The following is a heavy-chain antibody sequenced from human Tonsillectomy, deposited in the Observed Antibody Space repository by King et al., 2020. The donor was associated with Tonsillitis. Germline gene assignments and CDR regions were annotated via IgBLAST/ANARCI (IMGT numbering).Heavy chain of an antibody. V-gene: IGHV3-23*04. CDR3: AKVWVDLTGETYFDY. CDR1: GFTFSTYD. CDR2: ISGSGGVT. D-gene: IGHD3-9*01. Sequence: VQLVESGGGLVQPGGSLRLSCAASGFTFSTYDMSWVRQAPGKGLEWVSAISGSGGVTFYADAVKGRFTISRDNSKNTLCLQMTSLRDENTAVYYCAKVWVDLTGETYFDYWGQGTLVTVSS. J-gene: IGHJ4*02.